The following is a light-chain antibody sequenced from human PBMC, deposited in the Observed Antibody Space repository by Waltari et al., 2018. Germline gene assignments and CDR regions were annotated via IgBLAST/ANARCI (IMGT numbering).Light chain of an antibody. J-gene: IGKJ2*01. CDR2: AAS. V-gene: IGKV1-39*01. CDR3: QYSYTIPYT. Sequence: GDRVTITCRASQSISSYLNWYQQKPGKAPKLLIYAASNLQSGVPSRFSGSGSGTDFTLTINSLQPEDFATYYCQYSYTIPYTFGQGTKLEI. CDR1: QSISSY.